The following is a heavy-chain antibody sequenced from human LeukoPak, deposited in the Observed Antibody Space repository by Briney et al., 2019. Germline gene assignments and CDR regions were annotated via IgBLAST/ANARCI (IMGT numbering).Heavy chain of an antibody. CDR1: GFTFSSYA. CDR2: ISSSSSTI. Sequence: GGSLRLSCEASGFTFSSYAMHWVRQAPGKGLEWVSYISSSSSTIYYADSVKGRFTISRDNAKNSLYLQMNSLRAEDTAVYYCARDQSHYDILTGYWYFDLWGRGTLVTVSS. D-gene: IGHD3-9*01. V-gene: IGHV3-48*01. CDR3: ARDQSHYDILTGYWYFDL. J-gene: IGHJ2*01.